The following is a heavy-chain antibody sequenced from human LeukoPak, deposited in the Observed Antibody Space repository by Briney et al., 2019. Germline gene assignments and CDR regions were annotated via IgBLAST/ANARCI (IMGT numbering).Heavy chain of an antibody. D-gene: IGHD2-15*01. J-gene: IGHJ6*03. V-gene: IGHV1-2*02. CDR1: GYTFTGYY. CDR2: INPNSGGT. Sequence: ASVKVSYKTSGYTFTGYYIYWVRQAPGQGLEWMGWINPNSGGTNYPQKFQGRVTMTRDTSISTAYMELSRLRSDDTAVYYCARDRQSIESRRGGYCSGGSCYSSYYYYYMDVWGKGTTVTVSS. CDR3: ARDRQSIESRRGGYCSGGSCYSSYYYYYMDV.